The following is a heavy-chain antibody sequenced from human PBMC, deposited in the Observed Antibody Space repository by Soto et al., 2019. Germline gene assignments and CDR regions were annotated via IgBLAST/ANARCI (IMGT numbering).Heavy chain of an antibody. CDR1: GYTLTELS. J-gene: IGHJ6*02. Sequence: ASVKVSCKVSGYTLTELSMHWVRQAPGKGLEWMGSFDPEDGETIYAQKFQGRVTMTEDTSTDTAYMELSSLRSEDTAVYYCATPFRPPPYYGMDVWGQGTTVTVSS. CDR2: FDPEDGET. V-gene: IGHV1-24*01. CDR3: ATPFRPPPYYGMDV.